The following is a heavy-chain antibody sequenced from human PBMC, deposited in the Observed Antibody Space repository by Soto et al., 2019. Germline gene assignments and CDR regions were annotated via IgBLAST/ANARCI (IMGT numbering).Heavy chain of an antibody. D-gene: IGHD6-19*01. V-gene: IGHV3-23*01. Sequence: EVELSETGGGLVQPGGSLRLSCAASGFTFRDKAMTWVRQAPGKGLEWVAGISGSGGSTYYADSVKGRFTISKDHSKNTVFLQMDHLRGDDTAVYYCAKAPTSGWWGYYFEYWGQGTRVTFSS. CDR1: GFTFRDKA. CDR2: ISGSGGST. CDR3: AKAPTSGWWGYYFEY. J-gene: IGHJ4*02.